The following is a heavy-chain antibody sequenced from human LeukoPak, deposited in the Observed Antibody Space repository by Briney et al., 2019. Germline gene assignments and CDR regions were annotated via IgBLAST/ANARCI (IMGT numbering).Heavy chain of an antibody. J-gene: IGHJ4*02. Sequence: GGSLRLSCAASGFTFSSYSMNWVRQAPGKGLEWVSSISSSSSYIYYADSVKGRFTISRDNAKNSLYLQMNSLRAEDTAVYYCARGSRASGPFHGWGQGTLVTVSS. CDR1: GFTFSSYS. CDR3: ARGSRASGPFHG. CDR2: ISSSSSYI. D-gene: IGHD2-15*01. V-gene: IGHV3-21*01.